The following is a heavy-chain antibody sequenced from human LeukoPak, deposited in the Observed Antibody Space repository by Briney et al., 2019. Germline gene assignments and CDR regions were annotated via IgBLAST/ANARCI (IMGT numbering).Heavy chain of an antibody. Sequence: GGSLRLSCAASGFTFTSYSMNWVRQAPGKGLEWVSTISGGGGSTYYADSVKGRLTISRDNSKNTLYLQVNSLRAEDTAVYYCAKGGKWDVTPFDYWGQGTLVTASS. D-gene: IGHD1-26*01. CDR2: ISGGGGST. V-gene: IGHV3-23*01. CDR1: GFTFTSYS. J-gene: IGHJ4*02. CDR3: AKGGKWDVTPFDY.